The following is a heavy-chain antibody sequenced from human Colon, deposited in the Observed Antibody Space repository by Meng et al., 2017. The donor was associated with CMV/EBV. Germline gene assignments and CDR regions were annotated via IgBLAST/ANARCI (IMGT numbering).Heavy chain of an antibody. Sequence: LSCAAYGFTFNDYYMSWIRQAPGKGLEWISYISSSGDAMYYADSVKGRFAISRDNAKNSLYLQMNSLRADDTAVYYCAREVGAPFDPWGQGTLVTVSS. D-gene: IGHD1-26*01. CDR3: AREVGAPFDP. CDR1: GFTFNDYY. J-gene: IGHJ5*02. CDR2: ISSSGDAM. V-gene: IGHV3-11*01.